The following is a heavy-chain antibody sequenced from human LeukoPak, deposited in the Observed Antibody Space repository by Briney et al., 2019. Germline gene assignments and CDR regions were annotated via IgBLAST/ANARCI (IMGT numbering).Heavy chain of an antibody. CDR1: GFTFSSYA. Sequence: AGGSLRLSCAASGFTFSSYAMSWVRQAPGKGLEWVSAISGSGGSTYYADSVKGRFTISRDNSKNTLYLQMNSLRAEDTAVYYCAKVSPDYGDYLRAFDYWGQGTLVTVSS. V-gene: IGHV3-23*01. CDR2: ISGSGGST. CDR3: AKVSPDYGDYLRAFDY. J-gene: IGHJ4*02. D-gene: IGHD4-17*01.